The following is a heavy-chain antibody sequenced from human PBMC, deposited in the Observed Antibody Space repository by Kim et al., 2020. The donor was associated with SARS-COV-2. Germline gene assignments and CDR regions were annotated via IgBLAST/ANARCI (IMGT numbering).Heavy chain of an antibody. V-gene: IGHV1-69*13. D-gene: IGHD3-3*01. CDR3: ARESDFWSGYYYYYYGMDV. Sequence: SVKVSCKASGGTFSSYAISWVRQAPGQGLEWMGGIIPIFGTANYAQKFQGRVTITADESTSTAYMELSSLRSEDTAVYYCARESDFWSGYYYYYYGMDVWGQGTTVTVSS. CDR2: IIPIFGTA. J-gene: IGHJ6*02. CDR1: GGTFSSYA.